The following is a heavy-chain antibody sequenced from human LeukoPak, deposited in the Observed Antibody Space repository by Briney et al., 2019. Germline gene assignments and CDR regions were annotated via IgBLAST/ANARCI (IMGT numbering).Heavy chain of an antibody. CDR3: AKDRKQLGENWFDH. CDR2: ISYDGSNK. CDR1: GFTFSSYG. Sequence: GGSLRLSCAASGFTFSSYGMHWVRQAPGKGLEWVAVISYDGSNKYYADSVKGRFTISRDNSKNTLYLQMNSLRAEDTAVYYCAKDRKQLGENWFDHWGQGTLVTVSS. D-gene: IGHD6-6*01. J-gene: IGHJ5*02. V-gene: IGHV3-30*18.